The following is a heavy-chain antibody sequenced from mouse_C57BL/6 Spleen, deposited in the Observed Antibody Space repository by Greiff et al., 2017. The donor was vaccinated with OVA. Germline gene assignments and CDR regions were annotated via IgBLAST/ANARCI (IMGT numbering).Heavy chain of an antibody. CDR1: GFTFSSYA. D-gene: IGHD4-1*02. Sequence: DVQLVESGGGLVKPGGSLKLSCAASGFTFSSYAMSWVRQTPEKRLEWVATISDGGSYTYYPDNVKGRFTISRDNAKNNLYLQMSHLKSEDTAMYDCARTTESWFAYWGQGTLVTVSA. J-gene: IGHJ3*01. CDR2: ISDGGSYT. V-gene: IGHV5-4*01. CDR3: ARTTESWFAY.